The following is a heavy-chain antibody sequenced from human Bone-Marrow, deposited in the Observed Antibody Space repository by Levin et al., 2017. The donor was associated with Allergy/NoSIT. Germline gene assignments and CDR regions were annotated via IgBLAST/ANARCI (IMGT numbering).Heavy chain of an antibody. CDR2: ISSSSSYI. CDR3: ARDLGGTYSSGWSPWDYYYYGMDV. D-gene: IGHD6-19*01. Sequence: SCAASGFTFSSYSMNWVRQAPGKGLEWVSSISSSSSYIYYADSVKGRFTISRDNAKNSLYLQMNSLRAEDTAVYYCARDLGGTYSSGWSPWDYYYYGMDVWGQGTTVTVSS. V-gene: IGHV3-21*01. CDR1: GFTFSSYS. J-gene: IGHJ6*02.